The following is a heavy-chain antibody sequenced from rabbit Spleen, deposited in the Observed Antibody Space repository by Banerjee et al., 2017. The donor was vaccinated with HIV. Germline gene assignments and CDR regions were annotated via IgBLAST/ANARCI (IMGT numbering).Heavy chain of an antibody. Sequence: QEQLVESGGSLVQPGGSLKLSCTASGFSFSSSYYMCWVRQAPEKGLEWITCIFGGYSPGTYYASWAKGRLTCSKASSTTVTLQMTSLTAADTATYFCARDAGSSFSSYGMDLWGPGTLVTVS. CDR3: ARDAGSSFSSYGMDL. V-gene: IGHV1S45*01. D-gene: IGHD8-1*01. J-gene: IGHJ6*01. CDR2: IFGGYSPGT. CDR1: GFSFSSSYY.